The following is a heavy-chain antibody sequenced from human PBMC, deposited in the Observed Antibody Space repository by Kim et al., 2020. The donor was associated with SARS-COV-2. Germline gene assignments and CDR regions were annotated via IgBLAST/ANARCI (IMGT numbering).Heavy chain of an antibody. CDR1: GFTFSSYA. J-gene: IGHJ4*02. V-gene: IGHV3-30-3*01. Sequence: GGSLRLSCAASGFTFSSYAMHWVRQAPGKGLEWVAVISYDGSNKYYADSVKGRFTISRDNSKNTLYLQMNSLRAEDTAVYYCASDPRGYRYGYFDYWGQGTLFTVS. CDR3: ASDPRGYRYGYFDY. CDR2: ISYDGSNK. D-gene: IGHD5-18*01.